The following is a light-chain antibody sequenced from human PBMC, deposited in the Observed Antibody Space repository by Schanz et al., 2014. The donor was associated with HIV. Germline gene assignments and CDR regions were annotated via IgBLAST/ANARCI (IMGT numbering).Light chain of an antibody. Sequence: DVQMTQSPSSLSASVRDTVTITCRASQNVSRYLAWFQQRPGKAPSSLLYSASKLQGGVSPKFRGSGSGTDFTLTIDSLQPEDVATYYCQQYGTYPLSFGGGTKVEIK. CDR2: SAS. J-gene: IGKJ4*01. CDR3: QQYGTYPLS. CDR1: QNVSRY. V-gene: IGKV1-16*02.